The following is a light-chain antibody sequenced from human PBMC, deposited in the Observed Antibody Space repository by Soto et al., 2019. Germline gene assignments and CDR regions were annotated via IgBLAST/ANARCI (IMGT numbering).Light chain of an antibody. CDR3: QSYDSSLSGSKV. J-gene: IGLJ2*01. CDR1: SSNIGAGYD. Sequence: QAVVTQPTSVSGAPGQRVTISCTGSSSNIGAGYDVHWYQQLPGTAPKLLIYGNSNRPSGVPDRFSGSKSGTSASLAITGLQAEDEADYYCQSYDSSLSGSKVFGGGTKLTVL. CDR2: GNS. V-gene: IGLV1-40*01.